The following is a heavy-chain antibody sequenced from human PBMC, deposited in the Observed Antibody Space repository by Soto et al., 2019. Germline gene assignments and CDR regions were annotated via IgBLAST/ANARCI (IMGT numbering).Heavy chain of an antibody. J-gene: IGHJ4*02. CDR1: GAYIRTAHYY. V-gene: IGHV4-39*01. CDR3: AVAPDY. Sequence: PSETLSLTCTVSGAYIRTAHYYWGWIRQPPGKGLEWIGSFYVSGSSYYNPSLKSRVTISVDTSKKQFSLKLTSVTAADTAVYYCAVAPDYWGQGTLVTVSS. D-gene: IGHD5-12*01. CDR2: FYVSGSS.